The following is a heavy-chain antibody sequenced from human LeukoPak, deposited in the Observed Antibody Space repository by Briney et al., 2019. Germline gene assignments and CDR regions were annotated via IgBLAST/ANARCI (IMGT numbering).Heavy chain of an antibody. J-gene: IGHJ3*02. CDR2: IYNSGST. Sequence: PSEILSLTCSVSGGSMNSYYWSWIRQPPGKGLEWIGYIYNSGSTNYNPSLKSRVTISVDTSKNQFSLKLSSVTAADTAVYYCARASLLLPGAFDIWGQGTMVTVSS. CDR3: ARASLLLPGAFDI. V-gene: IGHV4-59*01. CDR1: GGSMNSYY. D-gene: IGHD3-10*01.